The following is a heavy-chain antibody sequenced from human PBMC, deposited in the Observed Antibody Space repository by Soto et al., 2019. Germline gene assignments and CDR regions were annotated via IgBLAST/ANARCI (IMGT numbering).Heavy chain of an antibody. V-gene: IGHV1-24*01. Sequence: QVQLVQSGAEVKKPGASVKVSCKVSGYTLTELSMHWVRQAPGKGLEWMGGFDPEDGETIYAQKFQGRVTMTEDTSTDTAYMELSSLRSEDTAVYCCATDRAAHDTAQRGYSGYDLNYWGQGTLVTVSS. CDR3: ATDRAAHDTAQRGYSGYDLNY. CDR2: FDPEDGET. J-gene: IGHJ4*02. D-gene: IGHD5-12*01. CDR1: GYTLTELS.